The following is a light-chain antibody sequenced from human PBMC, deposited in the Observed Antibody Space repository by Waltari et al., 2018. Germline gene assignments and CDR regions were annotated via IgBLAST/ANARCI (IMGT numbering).Light chain of an antibody. CDR3: QPYNSYSIM. V-gene: IGKV1-5*03. Sequence: DIQMTQSPSSLSASVGDRVTITCQASQSISDWLAWYQQKPGKAPKLLIYKASSLESGVPSRFSGSGSGTEFTLTISSLQPDDFATYYCQPYNSYSIMFGQGTRLEIK. CDR1: QSISDW. J-gene: IGKJ5*01. CDR2: KAS.